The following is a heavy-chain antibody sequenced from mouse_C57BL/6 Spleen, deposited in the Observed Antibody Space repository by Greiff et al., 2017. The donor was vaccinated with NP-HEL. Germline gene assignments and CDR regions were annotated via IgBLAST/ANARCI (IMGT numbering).Heavy chain of an antibody. Sequence: VQLQQSGPELVKPGASVKMSCKASGYTFTDYNMHWVKQSHGKSLEWIGYINPNNGGTSYNQKFKGKSTLTVDKSSSTAYMQLSSLTSEDSAVYYCARGDFGSSDWYFDVWGTGTTVTVSS. V-gene: IGHV1-22*01. CDR1: GYTFTDYN. CDR3: ARGDFGSSDWYFDV. J-gene: IGHJ1*03. D-gene: IGHD1-1*01. CDR2: INPNNGGT.